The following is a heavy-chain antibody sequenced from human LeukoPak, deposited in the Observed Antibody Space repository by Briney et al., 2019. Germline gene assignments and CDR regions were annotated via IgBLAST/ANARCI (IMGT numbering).Heavy chain of an antibody. CDR3: AREMTTVTTPWFDP. CDR2: IYSGGST. V-gene: IGHV3-53*01. J-gene: IGHJ5*02. D-gene: IGHD4-17*01. CDR1: GFTVSSNY. Sequence: GGSLRLSCAASGFTVSSNYMSWVRQAPGKGLEWVSVIYSGGSTYYADSVKGRFTISRDNSKNTLYLQMNSLRAEDTAVYYCAREMTTVTTPWFDPWGQGTLATVSS.